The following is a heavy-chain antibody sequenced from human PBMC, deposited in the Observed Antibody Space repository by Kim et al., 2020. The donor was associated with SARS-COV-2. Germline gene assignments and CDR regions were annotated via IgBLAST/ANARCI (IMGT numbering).Heavy chain of an antibody. J-gene: IGHJ5*02. D-gene: IGHD2-15*01. V-gene: IGHV2-5*02. CDR3: AHRRGYCGGASCDSIFNWFDP. CDR2: IYWDDDK. CDR1: EFSLSTSGVG. Sequence: SGPTLVNPTQTLTLTCTFSEFSLSTSGVGVGWIRQPPGKALEWLALIYWDDDKRYSPSLKNRLTITKDTSKNQVVLTMTNIDPVDTATYYCAHRRGYCGGASCDSIFNWFDPWGQGILVTVSS.